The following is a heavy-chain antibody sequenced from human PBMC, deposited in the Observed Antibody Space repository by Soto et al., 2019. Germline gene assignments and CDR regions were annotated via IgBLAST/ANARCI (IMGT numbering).Heavy chain of an antibody. CDR3: ARSPNLRYSSSWYGAFDI. D-gene: IGHD6-13*01. V-gene: IGHV3-11*03. J-gene: IGHJ3*02. CDR1: GFTFSDYY. CDR2: ISSSSSYT. Sequence: GSLRLSCAASGFTFSDYYMSWIRQAPGKGLEWVSYISSSSSYTNYADSVKGRFTISRDNAKNSLYLQMNSLRAEDTAVYYCARSPNLRYSSSWYGAFDIWGQGTMVTVSS.